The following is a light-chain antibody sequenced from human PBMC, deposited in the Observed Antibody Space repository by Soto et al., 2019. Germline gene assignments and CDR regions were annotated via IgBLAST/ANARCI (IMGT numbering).Light chain of an antibody. CDR1: QSVSNNY. V-gene: IGKV3-20*01. Sequence: EIVLTQSPGTLSLSPGERATLSCRASQSVSNNYLTWYQQKPGQAPRLLIYGASSRATGIPDRFSGYGSGTDFTLTNSRLEPEDFAVYYCLQYGSSPRKFGQGTKVEIK. CDR2: GAS. CDR3: LQYGSSPRK. J-gene: IGKJ1*01.